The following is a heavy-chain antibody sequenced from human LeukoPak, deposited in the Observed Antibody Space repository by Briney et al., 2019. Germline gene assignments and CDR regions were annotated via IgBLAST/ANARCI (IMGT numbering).Heavy chain of an antibody. CDR1: GFTFSSYS. J-gene: IGHJ4*02. V-gene: IGHV3-21*01. CDR3: ARDKYGGYQYDY. Sequence: GGSLRLSCAASGFTFSSYSMNWVRPAPGKGLEWVSSMSSSSSYIYYADSVKGRFTISRDNAKNSLYLQMNSLRAEDTAVYYCARDKYGGYQYDYWGQGTLVTVSS. CDR2: MSSSSSYI. D-gene: IGHD5-12*01.